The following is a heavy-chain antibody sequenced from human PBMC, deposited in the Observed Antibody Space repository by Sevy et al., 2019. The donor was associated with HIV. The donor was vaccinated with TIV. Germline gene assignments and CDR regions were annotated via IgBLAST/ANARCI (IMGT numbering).Heavy chain of an antibody. J-gene: IGHJ6*02. CDR3: ARDGARITMVQGVMAYYHGMDV. V-gene: IGHV3-21*01. Sequence: GGSLRLSCAASGFTFSTYSMNWVLQAPGKALEWVSSIGSSSNYIYYADSLKGRFTISRDNAKNSLYLQMNSLRADDTAVHYDARDGARITMVQGVMAYYHGMDVWGQGTTVTVSS. CDR1: GFTFSTYS. CDR2: IGSSSNYI. D-gene: IGHD3-10*01.